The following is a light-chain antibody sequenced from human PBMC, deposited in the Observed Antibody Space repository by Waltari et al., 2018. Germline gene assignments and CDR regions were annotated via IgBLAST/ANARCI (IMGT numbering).Light chain of an antibody. Sequence: EVVMTQSPATLSVSPGDRATLSCRASQNVNTNVAWYQQKPGQPPRLLIYGAFSTATGIPARVSGSGAGTEYTLTISSLQSEDFAVYYCHQYNSWPPYTFGQGTKLEIK. CDR3: HQYNSWPPYT. CDR1: QNVNTN. J-gene: IGKJ2*01. V-gene: IGKV3-15*01. CDR2: GAF.